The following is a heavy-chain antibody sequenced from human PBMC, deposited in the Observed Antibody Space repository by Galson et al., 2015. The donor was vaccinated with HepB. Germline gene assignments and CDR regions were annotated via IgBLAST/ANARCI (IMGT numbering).Heavy chain of an antibody. CDR3: ARETYSSSWDYWYFDL. D-gene: IGHD6-13*01. Sequence: SVKVSCKASGYTFTSYAMNWVRQAPGQGLEWMGWINTNTGNPTYAQGFTGRFVFSLDTSVSTAYLQISSLKAEDTAVYYCARETYSSSWDYWYFDLWGRGTLVTVSS. J-gene: IGHJ2*01. V-gene: IGHV7-4-1*02. CDR2: INTNTGNP. CDR1: GYTFTSYA.